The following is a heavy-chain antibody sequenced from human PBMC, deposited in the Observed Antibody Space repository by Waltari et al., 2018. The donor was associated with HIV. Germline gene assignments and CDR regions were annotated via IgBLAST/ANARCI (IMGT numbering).Heavy chain of an antibody. D-gene: IGHD3-22*01. CDR3: ARAGYYDSSGYYYVRAFDI. J-gene: IGHJ3*02. CDR2: IYHSGSA. V-gene: IGHV4-59*01. CDR1: GDSSSSYF. Sequence: QVHLQESGPGLVKPSETLSLTCTVSGDSSSSYFWRWIRQPPGKGLEWIGYIYHSGSANYNPSLKSRVTISGDTSKNQFSLKLSAVTAADTAVYYCARAGYYDSSGYYYVRAFDIWGQGTMVTVSS.